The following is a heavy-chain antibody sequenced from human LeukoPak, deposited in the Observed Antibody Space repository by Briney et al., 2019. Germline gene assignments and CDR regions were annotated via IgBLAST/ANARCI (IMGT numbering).Heavy chain of an antibody. D-gene: IGHD3-10*01. CDR2: INPNSGDT. J-gene: IGHJ5*02. V-gene: IGHV1-2*02. CDR1: GYTFTGYY. Sequence: GASVKVSCKASGYTFTGYYMHWVRQAPGQGLEWMGWINPNSGDTNYAQKFQGRVTMTRDTSISTAYMELSRLRSDDTAVYYCATLLSALETKPWGQGTQVTVSS. CDR3: ATLLSALETKP.